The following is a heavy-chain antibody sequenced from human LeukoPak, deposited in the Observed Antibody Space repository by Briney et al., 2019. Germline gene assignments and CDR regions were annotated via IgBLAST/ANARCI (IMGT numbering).Heavy chain of an antibody. CDR3: AREKAEDSLIVVNSGAFDI. CDR2: IIPIFGTA. D-gene: IGHD3-22*01. V-gene: IGHV1-69*06. CDR1: GGTFSSYA. J-gene: IGHJ3*02. Sequence: GASVKVSCKASGGTFSSYAISWVRQAPGQGLEWMGGIIPIFGTANYAQKFQGRVTITADKSTSTAYMELSSLRSEDTAVYYCAREKAEDSLIVVNSGAFDIWGQGTMVTVSS.